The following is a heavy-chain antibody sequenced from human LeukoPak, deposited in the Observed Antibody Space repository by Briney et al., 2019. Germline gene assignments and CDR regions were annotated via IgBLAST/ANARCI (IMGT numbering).Heavy chain of an antibody. CDR1: GDSISIYY. CDR2: IYYSGRT. CDR3: AKGNSGSYYNYYYCMDV. J-gene: IGHJ6*03. D-gene: IGHD1-26*01. V-gene: IGHV4-59*01. Sequence: SETLSLTCTVSGDSISIYYWSWIRQPPGEGLEWVGYIYYSGRTNYNPALKRRVTISVDTSNNQFSLKLSSVTAADTAVYYCAKGNSGSYYNYYYCMDVWGKGTTVTVSS.